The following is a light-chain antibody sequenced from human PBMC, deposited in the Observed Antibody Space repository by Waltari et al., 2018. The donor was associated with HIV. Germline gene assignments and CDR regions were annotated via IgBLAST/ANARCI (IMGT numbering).Light chain of an antibody. J-gene: IGLJ3*02. CDR3: SASRV. V-gene: IGLV2-8*01. CDR2: EVS. CDR1: SSDVGAYND. Sequence: QSALTQPPSASGSPGQSVIISCTGTSSDVGAYNDVSWYQQHPGKAPKIMIYEVSKRPSGVPDRCSGAKSGNSAFITVSGLQAEDEADYYCSASRVFGVGTKLTVL.